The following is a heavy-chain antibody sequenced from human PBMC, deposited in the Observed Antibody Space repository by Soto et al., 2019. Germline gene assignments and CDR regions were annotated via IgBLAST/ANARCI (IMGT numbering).Heavy chain of an antibody. CDR2: IFYTGST. CDR1: GGTINSGDYF. D-gene: IGHD3-3*02. Sequence: SETLSLSCSVSGGTINSGDYFWSWMRQAPGKGLERIGSIFYTGSTYYSPSLKSLASLSMDTSKNLSSLRLRSLTAAETAVYFCARVKGTLYWHYYFDYWGQGTPVTVSS. CDR3: ARVKGTLYWHYYFDY. J-gene: IGHJ4*02. V-gene: IGHV4-30-4*01.